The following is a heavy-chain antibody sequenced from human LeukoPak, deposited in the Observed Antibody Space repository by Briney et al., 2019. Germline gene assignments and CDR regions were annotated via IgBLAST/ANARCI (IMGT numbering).Heavy chain of an antibody. CDR1: GFMFNIYW. V-gene: IGHV3-7*01. CDR2: IKYDGSET. D-gene: IGHD3/OR15-3a*01. Sequence: GGSLRLSCAASGFMFNIYWMSWVRQAPGRGPEGVANIKYDGSETYYVDSVKGRFTISRDNARNSVYFEMNRPGAEDTAVYYCARVKYSYGFWDDWGQGTLVAVSS. CDR3: ARVKYSYGFWDD. J-gene: IGHJ4*02.